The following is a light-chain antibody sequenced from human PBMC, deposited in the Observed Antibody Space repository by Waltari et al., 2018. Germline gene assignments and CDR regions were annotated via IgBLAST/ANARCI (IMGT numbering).Light chain of an antibody. CDR1: QRISRW. J-gene: IGKJ1*01. CDR2: KTS. V-gene: IGKV1-5*03. Sequence: DIQMTQSPSTLSASIGDRVTITCRASQRISRWLAWYQQKPGKAPNLLIYKTSSLQSGVPSRFNGSGSGTEFTLTISSLQPEDFATYYCQQYNTYSLWGFGQGTKVEIK. CDR3: QQYNTYSLWG.